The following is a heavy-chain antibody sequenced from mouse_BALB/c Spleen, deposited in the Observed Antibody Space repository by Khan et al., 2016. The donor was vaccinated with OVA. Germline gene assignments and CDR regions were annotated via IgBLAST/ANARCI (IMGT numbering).Heavy chain of an antibody. D-gene: IGHD2-1*01. CDR3: ARGYFGNYDFVY. CDR2: IFPGTGTN. V-gene: IGHV1S132*01. Sequence: VQLQESGAELVKPGASVKLSCKTSGYTFTSYWIQWVKQRPGQGLGWIGQIFPGTGTNYYNENFKGKATLTVDTSSSTAYMQLSSLAAEDSAVYFCARGYFGNYDFVYWGQGTLVTVSP. J-gene: IGHJ3*01. CDR1: GYTFTSYW.